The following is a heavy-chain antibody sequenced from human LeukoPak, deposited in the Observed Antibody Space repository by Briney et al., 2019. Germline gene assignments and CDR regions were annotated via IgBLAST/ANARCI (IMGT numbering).Heavy chain of an antibody. V-gene: IGHV3-43*02. CDR2: VSGSGANT. CDR1: GFTFSNYG. J-gene: IGHJ4*02. D-gene: IGHD3-22*01. Sequence: GGSLRLSCAASGFTFSNYGMGWVRQTPGKGLEWLSSVSGSGANTYYADSVRGRFTISRDNSKNSLYLQMNSLRTEDTALYYCAKDRGYYYDSSAYGSYFDYWGQGTLVTVSS. CDR3: AKDRGYYYDSSAYGSYFDY.